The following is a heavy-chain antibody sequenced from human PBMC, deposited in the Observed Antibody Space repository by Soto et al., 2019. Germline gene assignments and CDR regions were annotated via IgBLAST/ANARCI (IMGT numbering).Heavy chain of an antibody. V-gene: IGHV1-2*02. CDR3: ARAAPITMTHDAFDI. CDR2: INPNIGAA. D-gene: IGHD3-22*01. J-gene: IGHJ3*02. Sequence: ASVKVSCKASGYTFTGYYMHWVRQAPGQGLEWMGWINPNIGAANYAQKFQGRVTITRDESTSTAYMELSSLRSEDTAVYYCARAAPITMTHDAFDIWGQGTMVTVSS. CDR1: GYTFTGYY.